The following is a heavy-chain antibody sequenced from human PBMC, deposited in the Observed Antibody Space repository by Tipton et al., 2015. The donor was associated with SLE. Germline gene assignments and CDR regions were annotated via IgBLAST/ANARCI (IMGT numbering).Heavy chain of an antibody. CDR2: IRYDGSEK. CDR1: GFTFRSYG. V-gene: IGHV3-30*02. D-gene: IGHD4-11*01. J-gene: IGHJ6*02. Sequence: GSLRLSCVGSGFTFRSYGLHWVRQTPGKGLEWVGFIRYDGSEKYYVDPVKGRFTISRDNSKNTLYLQMNSLRADDTAIYYCAKSRGYSDYGGMDVLGQGATVTVSS. CDR3: AKSRGYSDYGGMDV.